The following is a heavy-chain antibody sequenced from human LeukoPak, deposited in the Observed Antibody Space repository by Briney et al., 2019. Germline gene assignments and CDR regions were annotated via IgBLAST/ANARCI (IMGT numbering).Heavy chain of an antibody. CDR2: MNPNSGNT. CDR3: ARGPNGDLEYYYYYYGMDV. J-gene: IGHJ6*02. CDR1: GYTFTSYD. Sequence: GASVKVSCKASGYTFTSYDINWVRQATGQGLEWMGWMNPNSGNTGYAQKFQGRVTMTRNTSISTAYMELSSLRSEDTAVYYCARGPNGDLEYYYYYYGMDVWGQGTTVTVSS. D-gene: IGHD4-17*01. V-gene: IGHV1-8*01.